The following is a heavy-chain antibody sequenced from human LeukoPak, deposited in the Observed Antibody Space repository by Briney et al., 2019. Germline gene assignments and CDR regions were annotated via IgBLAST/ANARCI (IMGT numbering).Heavy chain of an antibody. Sequence: GGSLRLSCAASGFTFSSYAMSWVRQAPGKGLEWVSLISGSGGSTHYADSVKGRFTISRDNSKNTVSQQMSSLRAEDSAVYYCANWAGVGTSTWYFGPFDYWGQGTLVTVSS. CDR1: GFTFSSYA. D-gene: IGHD6-13*01. CDR3: ANWAGVGTSTWYFGPFDY. CDR2: ISGSGGST. V-gene: IGHV3-23*01. J-gene: IGHJ4*02.